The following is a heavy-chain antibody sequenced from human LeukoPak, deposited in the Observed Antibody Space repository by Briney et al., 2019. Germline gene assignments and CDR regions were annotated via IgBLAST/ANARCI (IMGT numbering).Heavy chain of an antibody. D-gene: IGHD3-10*02. J-gene: IGHJ5*02. CDR2: IVVGSGNT. Sequence: ASVKVSCKASGLTFTSSAMQWVRQARGQRLEWIAWIVVGSGNTNYAQKFQERVTITRDMSTSTAYMELSSLRSEDTAVYYCAVSSVRGVMFDPWGQGTLVTVSS. CDR3: AVSSVRGVMFDP. CDR1: GLTFTSSA. V-gene: IGHV1-58*02.